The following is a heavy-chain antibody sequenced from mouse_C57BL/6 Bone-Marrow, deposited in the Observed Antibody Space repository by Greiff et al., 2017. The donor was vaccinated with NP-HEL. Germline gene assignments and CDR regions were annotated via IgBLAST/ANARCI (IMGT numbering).Heavy chain of an antibody. J-gene: IGHJ2*01. CDR3: ASINRHSLLSFDY. D-gene: IGHD6-1*01. V-gene: IGHV1-26*01. CDR2: INPNNGGT. Sequence: EVQLQQSGPELVKPGASVKISCKASGYTFTDYYMNWVKQSHGKSLEWIGDINPNNGGTSYNQKFKGKATLTVDKSSSTAYMELRSLTSEDSAVYYCASINRHSLLSFDYWGQGTTLTVSS. CDR1: GYTFTDYY.